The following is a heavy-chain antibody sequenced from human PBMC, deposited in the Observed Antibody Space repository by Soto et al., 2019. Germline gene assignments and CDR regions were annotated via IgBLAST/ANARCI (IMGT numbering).Heavy chain of an antibody. V-gene: IGHV4-59*08. CDR1: GGSISSYY. D-gene: IGHD4-17*01. Sequence: TLSLACTVSGGSISSYYWSWIRQPPGKGLEWIGYIYYSGSTNYNPSLKSRVTISVDTSKNQFSLKLSSVTAADTDVYYCARRYGANFDYWGQGTLVTVSS. CDR2: IYYSGST. CDR3: ARRYGANFDY. J-gene: IGHJ4*02.